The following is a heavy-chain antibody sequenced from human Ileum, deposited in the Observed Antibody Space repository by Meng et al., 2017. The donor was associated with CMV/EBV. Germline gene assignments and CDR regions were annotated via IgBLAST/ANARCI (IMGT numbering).Heavy chain of an antibody. J-gene: IGHJ4*02. CDR1: GGSVTSGNYY. CDR2: IYYTGSS. Sequence: SETLSLTCTVSGGSVTSGNYYWNWIRQPPGEGMEWIGWIYYTGSSSYNPSIKSRATITLDTSKKQYSRKETSVTDEDTAGYYCARSTTGPGDYWGQGTLVTVSS. V-gene: IGHV4-61*01. D-gene: IGHD1-1*01. CDR3: ARSTTGPGDY.